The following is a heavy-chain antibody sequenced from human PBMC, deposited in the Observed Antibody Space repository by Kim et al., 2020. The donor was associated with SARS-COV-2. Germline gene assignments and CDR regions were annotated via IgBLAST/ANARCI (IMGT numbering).Heavy chain of an antibody. D-gene: IGHD3-16*01. J-gene: IGHJ3*02. V-gene: IGHV4-31*02. Sequence: GGTYSNPCLKSRVTISVDTSKNQFSLKLSSVTAADTAVYYCARWGDSSDIWGQGTMVTVSS. CDR3: ARWGDSSDI. CDR2: GGT.